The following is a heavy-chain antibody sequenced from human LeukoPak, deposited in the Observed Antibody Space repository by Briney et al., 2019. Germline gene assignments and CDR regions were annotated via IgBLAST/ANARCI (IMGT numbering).Heavy chain of an antibody. CDR2: IQYSGST. CDR3: ARHPGGNSAHRFDY. Sequence: SETLSLTCTVSGAFISSYFWSWIRQPPGKGLEWVGNIQYSGSTNYNASLKRRGTITFEASKNQFSLKLSSVTAADMAVYYCARHPGGNSAHRFDYWGQGTLVTVSS. D-gene: IGHD4-23*01. J-gene: IGHJ4*02. V-gene: IGHV4-59*08. CDR1: GAFISSYF.